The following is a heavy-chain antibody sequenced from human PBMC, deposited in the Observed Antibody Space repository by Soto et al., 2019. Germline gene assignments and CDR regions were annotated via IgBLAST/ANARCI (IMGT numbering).Heavy chain of an antibody. CDR1: GGSFSGYY. Sequence: PSETLSLTCAVYGGSFSGYYWSWIRQPPGKGLEWIGEINHSGSTNYNPSLKSRVTISVDTSKNQFSLKLSSVTAADTAVYYCARGQGYCSSTSCWNWFDPWGQGTLVTVSS. CDR2: INHSGST. D-gene: IGHD2-2*01. V-gene: IGHV4-34*01. J-gene: IGHJ5*02. CDR3: ARGQGYCSSTSCWNWFDP.